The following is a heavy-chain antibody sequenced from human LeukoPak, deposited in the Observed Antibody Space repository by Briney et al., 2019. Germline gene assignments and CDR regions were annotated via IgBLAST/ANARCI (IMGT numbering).Heavy chain of an antibody. J-gene: IGHJ4*02. D-gene: IGHD4-23*01. CDR2: VSSSSRTI. CDR1: GVTFSRYS. CDR3: ARDLGLYDYGGNIDF. Sequence: PGGSLRLSCAGSGVTFSRYSMNWVRQAPGKGLEWVSYVSSSSRTIYYADSVKGRFTISRDNAKNSLYLQMNSLRAEDTAVYYCARDLGLYDYGGNIDFWGQGTLVTVSS. V-gene: IGHV3-48*04.